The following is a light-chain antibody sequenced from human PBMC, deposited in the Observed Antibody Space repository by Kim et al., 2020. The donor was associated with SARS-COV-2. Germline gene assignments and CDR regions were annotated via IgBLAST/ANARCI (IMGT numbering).Light chain of an antibody. J-gene: IGKJ1*01. CDR3: LQHNTYPWT. CDR1: QGIRSD. CDR2: DAS. Sequence: ASVGDRVTITCRASQGIRSDLGWFQQKPGTAPRRLIFDASTLQNGVPPRFSGSGSGTEFTLTISTLEPEDFATYYCLQHNTYPWTFGQGTKVDIK. V-gene: IGKV1-17*01.